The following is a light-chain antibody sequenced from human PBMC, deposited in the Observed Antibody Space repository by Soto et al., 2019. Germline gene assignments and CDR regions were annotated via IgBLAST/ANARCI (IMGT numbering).Light chain of an antibody. V-gene: IGLV6-57*03. CDR1: SGSIASNY. CDR3: QSYDRSLLAV. Sequence: NFMLTQPHSVSESPGKTVTISCTRSSGSIASNYVQWYQQRPGSAPPTVTYEDNQRPSGVPDRFSGSIDSSSNSASLTVSGLKTEDEPDYYCQSYDRSLLAVFGGGTQLTVL. J-gene: IGLJ7*01. CDR2: EDN.